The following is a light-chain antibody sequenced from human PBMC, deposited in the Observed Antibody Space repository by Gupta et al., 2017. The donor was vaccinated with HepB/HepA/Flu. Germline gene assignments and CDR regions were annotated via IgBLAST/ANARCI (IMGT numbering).Light chain of an antibody. CDR1: QDISTN. CDR3: QQVDSYPRT. V-gene: IGKV1-8*01. Sequence: AIRMTQSPSSFSASTGDTVTITCRASQDISTNLAWYQQKPGKAPRLLIYFASALPSGVPSTFSGSGSVTDFTLTISGLQSEDFAIYYCQQVDSYPRTFGQGTRVEMK. CDR2: FAS. J-gene: IGKJ1*01.